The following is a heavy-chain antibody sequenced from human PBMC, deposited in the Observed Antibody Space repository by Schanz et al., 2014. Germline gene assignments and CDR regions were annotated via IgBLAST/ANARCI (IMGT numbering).Heavy chain of an antibody. CDR2: IGYLGDT. J-gene: IGHJ6*02. Sequence: EVQLLDSGGGLVQPGGSLRLSCAASGFTLSNSDMHWVRQGTGKGLEWVSTIGYLGDTYYPDSVKGRFTISRDNSKNTLYLQMNSLRAEDTAVYYCAREEGWGIAAAGPKHYYYGMDVWGRGTLVTVSS. CDR1: GFTLSNSD. D-gene: IGHD6-13*01. CDR3: AREEGWGIAAAGPKHYYYGMDV. V-gene: IGHV3-13*01.